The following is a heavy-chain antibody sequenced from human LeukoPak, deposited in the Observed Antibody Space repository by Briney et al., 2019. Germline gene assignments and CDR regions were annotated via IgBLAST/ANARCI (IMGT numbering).Heavy chain of an antibody. Sequence: KPSQTLSLTCTVSGGSLSSGGYYWSWIRQHPGKGLEWIGYIFYSGSTYSNPSLKGRITISIDTPKNQFSLKLNSVIAADTAVYYCARARIRYSSSWDFDYWGQGTLVTVSS. CDR3: ARARIRYSSSWDFDY. J-gene: IGHJ4*02. CDR2: IFYSGST. CDR1: GGSLSSGGYY. V-gene: IGHV4-31*03. D-gene: IGHD6-13*01.